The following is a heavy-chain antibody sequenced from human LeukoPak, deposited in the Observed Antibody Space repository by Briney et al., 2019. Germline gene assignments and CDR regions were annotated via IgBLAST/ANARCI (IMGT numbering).Heavy chain of an antibody. J-gene: IGHJ3*02. CDR3: ARTLGDYGDSVGFDI. D-gene: IGHD4-17*01. CDR1: GYSFTGYW. Sequence: GESLKISCKGSGYSFTGYWIGWVRQMPGKGLEWMGIIYPGDSDTKYSPSFQGQVTISADKSISTAYLQWSSLKASDTAMYYCARTLGDYGDSVGFDIWGQGTMVTVSS. CDR2: IYPGDSDT. V-gene: IGHV5-51*01.